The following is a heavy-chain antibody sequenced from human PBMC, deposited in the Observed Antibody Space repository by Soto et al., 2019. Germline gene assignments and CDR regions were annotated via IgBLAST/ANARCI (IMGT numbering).Heavy chain of an antibody. D-gene: IGHD2-21*01. CDR2: ISGRPGVA. J-gene: IGHJ5*02. V-gene: IGHV3-23*01. Sequence: EEQLLESGGGLVHPGGSLSLSCAASGFLISANAMSWVRQAPGGGLERVSTISGRPGVAFYADSVRGRFIIARDISKNTIYPQLSTLSADDMARYYCANGSVWTWFDAWGQGALVTASS. CDR1: GFLISANA. CDR3: ANGSVWTWFDA.